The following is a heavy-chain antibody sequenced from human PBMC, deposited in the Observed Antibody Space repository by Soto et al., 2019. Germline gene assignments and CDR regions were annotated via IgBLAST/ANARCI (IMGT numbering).Heavy chain of an antibody. CDR3: ARRSTGVKYGMDV. J-gene: IGHJ6*02. D-gene: IGHD7-27*01. CDR2: VYHSGTT. CDR1: GGSFSGYY. Sequence: PSETLSLTCAVYGGSFSGYYWSWIRQPPGKGLEWIGEVYHSGTTNYHPSLKSRVTISVDTSKNQFSLMLSSVTAADTAVYYCARRSTGVKYGMDVWGQGTTVTVSS. V-gene: IGHV4-34*01.